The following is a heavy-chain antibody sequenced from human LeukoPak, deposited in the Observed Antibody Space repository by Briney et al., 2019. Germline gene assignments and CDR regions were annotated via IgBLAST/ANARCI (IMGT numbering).Heavy chain of an antibody. J-gene: IGHJ4*02. CDR1: GFTFGTYP. Sequence: GGSLRLSCVASGFTFGTYPMHWVRQAPGKGLEWVALMSYDGTNKYYADSVKGRFTISRDNSKNTLYVQMNSLRAEDTAVYYCAREGLAVGATRAYFFDFWGQGTLVTVSS. CDR3: AREGLAVGATRAYFFDF. CDR2: MSYDGTNK. V-gene: IGHV3-30*04. D-gene: IGHD1-26*01.